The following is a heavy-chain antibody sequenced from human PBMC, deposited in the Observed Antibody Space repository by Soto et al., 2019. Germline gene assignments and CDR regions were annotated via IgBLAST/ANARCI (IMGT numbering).Heavy chain of an antibody. J-gene: IGHJ6*02. CDR3: ARQGESSGSYYYGMDG. CDR1: GGTFSSYT. CDR2: IIPIFGTA. V-gene: IGHV1-69*12. Sequence: QVQLVQSGAEVKKPGSSVKVSCKASGGTFSSYTISWVRQAPGQGLEWMGGIIPIFGTAHYAQRFRGRVTMTADETTSTAYMELSSLRSEDTAIHYCARQGESSGSYYYGMDGWGQGTTVIVSS. D-gene: IGHD3-22*01.